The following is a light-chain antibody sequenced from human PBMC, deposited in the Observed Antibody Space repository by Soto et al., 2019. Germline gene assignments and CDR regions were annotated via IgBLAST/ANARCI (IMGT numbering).Light chain of an antibody. J-gene: IGKJ2*01. CDR2: AAA. CDR3: QQANSFPYT. V-gene: IGKV1-12*01. Sequence: DIQMTQSPASVSASVGDRVTITCRASQGSSGWLAWYEQKPGKAPKLLISAAASLQSGVPSRFSGSGSGTDFTLTISSLQPEDFATYYSQQANSFPYTCGQGTKLEIK. CDR1: QGSSGW.